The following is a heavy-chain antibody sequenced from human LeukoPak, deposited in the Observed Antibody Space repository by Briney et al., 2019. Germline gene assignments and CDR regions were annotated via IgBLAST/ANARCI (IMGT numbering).Heavy chain of an antibody. D-gene: IGHD3/OR15-3a*01. CDR3: AKDRLVELVYFDY. V-gene: IGHV3-30*18. J-gene: IGHJ4*02. CDR2: ISYDGSNK. Sequence: GGSLRLSCAASGFTFSSYGMHWVRQAPGKGLEWVAVISYDGSNKYYADSVKGRFTISRDNSKNTLYLQMNSLRAEDTAGYYCAKDRLVELVYFDYWGQGTLVTVSS. CDR1: GFTFSSYG.